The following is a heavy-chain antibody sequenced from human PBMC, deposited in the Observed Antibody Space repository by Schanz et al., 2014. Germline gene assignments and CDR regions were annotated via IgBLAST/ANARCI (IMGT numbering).Heavy chain of an antibody. CDR2: IGGDASRT. CDR1: GFNFITFA. CDR3: ARAPPLVRGIAGWFGP. V-gene: IGHV3-23*04. D-gene: IGHD3-10*01. Sequence: AQLVESGGGVVQPGGSLRLSCAASGFNFITFAMSWVRQAPGKGPEWVSAIGGDASRTYYADSVKGRFTISRDNSKRTLYLQMNSLRADDTAVYYCARAPPLVRGIAGWFGPWGQGSLVTVSS. J-gene: IGHJ5*02.